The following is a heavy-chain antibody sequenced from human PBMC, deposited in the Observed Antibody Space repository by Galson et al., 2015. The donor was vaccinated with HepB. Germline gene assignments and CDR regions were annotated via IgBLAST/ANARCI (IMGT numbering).Heavy chain of an antibody. CDR1: GFSLSTSGMC. D-gene: IGHD6-13*01. Sequence: PALVKPPQTLTLTCTFYGFSLSTSGMCVSWIRQPTGKALEWLARIDWDDVKYYSTSLKTRLTISKDTSKDQVVLTMTNVDPVDTATYYCARTMSIAAVGRDWFDPWGHGTLVTVSS. V-gene: IGHV2-70*11. CDR3: ARTMSIAAVGRDWFDP. CDR2: IDWDDVK. J-gene: IGHJ5*02.